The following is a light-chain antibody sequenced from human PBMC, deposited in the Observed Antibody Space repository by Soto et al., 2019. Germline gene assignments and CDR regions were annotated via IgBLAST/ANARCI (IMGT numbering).Light chain of an antibody. Sequence: DIQMTQSPSTLSASVGDRVTITCRASQSISSWLAWYQQKPGKAPNLLIYKASRLESGVPSRFSGSGPGTEFTLTISSLQPDDFATYYCQQYHSYSYNFGQGTKVDIK. CDR2: KAS. CDR1: QSISSW. J-gene: IGKJ2*01. V-gene: IGKV1-5*03. CDR3: QQYHSYSYN.